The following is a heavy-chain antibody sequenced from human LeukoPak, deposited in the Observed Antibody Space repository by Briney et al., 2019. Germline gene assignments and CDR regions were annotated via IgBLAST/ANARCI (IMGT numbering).Heavy chain of an antibody. J-gene: IGHJ4*02. D-gene: IGHD3-10*02. CDR1: GFTFSNYW. Sequence: QTGGSLRLSCVASGFTFSNYWMSWDRQAPGKGLVWVANIKQDGSDKYYVDSVKGRFTISRDNAKNSMYLQMNNLRAEDTAVYYCARVEGGTSPLSTCSYCGQGTPVTLSS. CDR2: IKQDGSDK. CDR3: ARVEGGTSPLSTCSY. V-gene: IGHV3-7*01.